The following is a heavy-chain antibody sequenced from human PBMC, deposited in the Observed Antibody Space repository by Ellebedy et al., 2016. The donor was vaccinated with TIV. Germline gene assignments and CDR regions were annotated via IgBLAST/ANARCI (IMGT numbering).Heavy chain of an antibody. D-gene: IGHD2-15*01. V-gene: IGHV4-31*03. J-gene: IGHJ3*02. Sequence: SETLSLTXNVSGGSLSADYFWSWIRQHPVKGLEWVAYISYSGVTYYKSSLRSRTTISIDTSKNQVSLNLNSVTAADTAVFYCARGQDQSAFDIWGQGTMVTVSS. CDR3: ARGQDQSAFDI. CDR2: ISYSGVT. CDR1: GGSLSADYF.